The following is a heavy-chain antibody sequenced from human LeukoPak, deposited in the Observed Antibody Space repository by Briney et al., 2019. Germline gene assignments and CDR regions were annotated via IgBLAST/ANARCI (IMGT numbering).Heavy chain of an antibody. Sequence: ASVKVSCKASGYTFTGYYMHWVRQAPGQGLEWMGWINPNSGGTNYAQKFQGRVTMTRDTSISTAYMELSRLGSDDTAVYYCARYPHSSGFTDYWGQGTLVTVS. CDR2: INPNSGGT. V-gene: IGHV1-2*02. J-gene: IGHJ4*02. CDR1: GYTFTGYY. CDR3: ARYPHSSGFTDY. D-gene: IGHD3-22*01.